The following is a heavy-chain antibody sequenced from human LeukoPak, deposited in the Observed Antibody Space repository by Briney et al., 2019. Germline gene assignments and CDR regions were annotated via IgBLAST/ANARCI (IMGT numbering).Heavy chain of an antibody. D-gene: IGHD3-10*01. CDR2: IYTSGST. V-gene: IGHV4-4*07. Sequence: SETLSLTCTVSGGSIISYYWSWIRQPAGKGLEGIGRIYTSGSTNYNPSLKSRVTMSVDTSKHQFSLKLSSVTAADTAVYYCARDMVRGVILDYWGQGTLVTVSS. J-gene: IGHJ4*02. CDR1: GGSIISYY. CDR3: ARDMVRGVILDY.